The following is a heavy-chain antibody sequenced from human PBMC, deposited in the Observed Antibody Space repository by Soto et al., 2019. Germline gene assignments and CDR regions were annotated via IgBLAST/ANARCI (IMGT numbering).Heavy chain of an antibody. CDR2: IYYRGTT. CDR3: ARANCVRCPFDL. D-gene: IGHD2-21*01. V-gene: IGHV4-61*08. J-gene: IGHJ4*02. CDR1: GASLTRGVYY. Sequence: SETLSLTCSVSGASLTRGVYYWSWLRQPPGRQLEWIGSIYYRGTTNYTPSLTGRVTISEDTSRNQVSVTVKSVTAADTAVYFCARANCVRCPFDLWGQGTLVTASS.